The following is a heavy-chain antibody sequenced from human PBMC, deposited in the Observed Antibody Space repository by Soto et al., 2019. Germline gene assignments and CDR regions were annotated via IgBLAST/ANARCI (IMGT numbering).Heavy chain of an antibody. J-gene: IGHJ6*02. Sequence: SVKVSCKASGGTFSSCAISWVRQAPGQGLEWMGGIIPIFGTANYAQKFQGRVTITADESTSTAYMELSSLRSEDTAVYYCARDASPPRASSIAAQSYYYGMDVWGQGTTVTVSS. D-gene: IGHD6-6*01. CDR2: IIPIFGTA. CDR3: ARDASPPRASSIAAQSYYYGMDV. CDR1: GGTFSSCA. V-gene: IGHV1-69*13.